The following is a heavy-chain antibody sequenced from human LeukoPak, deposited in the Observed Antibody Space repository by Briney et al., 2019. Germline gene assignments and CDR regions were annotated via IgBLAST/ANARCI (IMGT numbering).Heavy chain of an antibody. Sequence: SETLSLTCAVNDGSFRNHYWSWVRQPPGKGLEWMGDINHSGSTNYNPSLKSRVTISVDTSKNQFSLKLSSVTAADTAVYYCARGEMATIRRFYFDYWGQGTLVTVSS. V-gene: IGHV4-34*09. D-gene: IGHD5-24*01. CDR1: DGSFRNHY. CDR3: ARGEMATIRRFYFDY. J-gene: IGHJ4*02. CDR2: INHSGST.